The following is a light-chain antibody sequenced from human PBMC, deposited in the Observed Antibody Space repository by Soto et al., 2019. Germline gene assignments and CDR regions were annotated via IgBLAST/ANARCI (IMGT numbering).Light chain of an antibody. Sequence: QSALTQPASVSGSPXXSXXXXXXXXXXXXVGYNYSSWYQQHPGKVPKLMIYDVSNRPSGVSDRFSGSKSGNTASLTISGLQAEDEADYYCSSYTSSSTHVVLGGGTKLTVL. J-gene: IGLJ2*01. CDR3: SSYTSSSTHVV. V-gene: IGLV2-14*01. CDR2: DVS. CDR1: XXXXVGYNY.